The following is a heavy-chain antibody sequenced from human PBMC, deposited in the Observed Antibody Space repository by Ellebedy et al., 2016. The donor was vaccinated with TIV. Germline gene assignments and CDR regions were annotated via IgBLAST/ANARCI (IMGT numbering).Heavy chain of an antibody. J-gene: IGHJ3*01. CDR1: GFSFIDST. D-gene: IGHD4-23*01. CDR3: ATPYGGHSGDHDAFDF. Sequence: PGGSLRLSCAVTGFSFIDSTVHWVRQASGKGLEWLGRIRNRANSYATGYAASVKGRFTISRDDSQSTAYLQMNNLKTEDTAMYFCATPYGGHSGDHDAFDFWGQGTVVTVSP. V-gene: IGHV3-73*01. CDR2: IRNRANSYAT.